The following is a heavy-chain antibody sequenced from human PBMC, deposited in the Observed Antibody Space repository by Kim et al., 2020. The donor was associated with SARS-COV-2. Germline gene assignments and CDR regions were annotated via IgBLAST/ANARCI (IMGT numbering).Heavy chain of an antibody. J-gene: IGHJ6*01. Sequence: GGSLRLSCAASGFTFSSYGMHWVRQAPGKGLEWVAVISYDGSNKYYADSVKGRFTISRDNYKNTLYLQMNSLRAEDTAGYYCAKDQSSSWYPQGYYYGM. CDR1: GFTFSSYG. CDR2: ISYDGSNK. D-gene: IGHD6-13*01. V-gene: IGHV3-30*18. CDR3: AKDQSSSWYPQGYYYGM.